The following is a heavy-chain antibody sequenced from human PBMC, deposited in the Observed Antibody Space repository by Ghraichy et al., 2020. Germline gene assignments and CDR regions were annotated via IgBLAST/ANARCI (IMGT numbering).Heavy chain of an antibody. CDR3: ARGSTVVRFYYYDGMDV. V-gene: IGHV3-48*02. J-gene: IGHJ6*02. CDR2: ITSSGRTI. CDR1: GFTLGSYS. Sequence: GGSLRLSCVGSGFTLGSYSMNWVRQSPGKGLEWVSYITSSGRTISYADSVKGRFTISRDNAQNSLYLQMNSLRDEDTAVYYCARGSTVVRFYYYDGMDVWGQGTTVTVSS. D-gene: IGHD4-23*01.